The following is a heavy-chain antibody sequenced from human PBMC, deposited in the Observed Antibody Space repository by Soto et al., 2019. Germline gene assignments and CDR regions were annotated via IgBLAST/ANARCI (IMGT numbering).Heavy chain of an antibody. CDR2: IYPGDSDT. CDR3: ARLQDYSNYQFWGPSDYYYYGMDV. CDR1: GYSFTSYW. J-gene: IGHJ6*02. V-gene: IGHV5-51*01. Sequence: PGESLKISCKGSGYSFTSYWIGWVRQMPGKGLEWMGIIYPGDSDTRYSPSFQGQVTISADKSISTAYLQWSSLKASDTAMYYCARLQDYSNYQFWGPSDYYYYGMDVWGQGTTVTVSS. D-gene: IGHD4-4*01.